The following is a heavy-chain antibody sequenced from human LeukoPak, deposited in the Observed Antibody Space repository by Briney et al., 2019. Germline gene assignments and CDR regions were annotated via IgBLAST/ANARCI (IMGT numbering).Heavy chain of an antibody. CDR2: INHSGST. CDR3: AREATMGNFDY. J-gene: IGHJ4*02. D-gene: IGHD5-24*01. Sequence: SETLSLTCAVYGGSFSGYYWSWIRQPPGKGLEWIGEINHSGSTNYNPSLKSRVTISVDTSKNQFSLKLSSVTAADTAVYYCAREATMGNFDYWGQGTLVTVSS. V-gene: IGHV4-34*01. CDR1: GGSFSGYY.